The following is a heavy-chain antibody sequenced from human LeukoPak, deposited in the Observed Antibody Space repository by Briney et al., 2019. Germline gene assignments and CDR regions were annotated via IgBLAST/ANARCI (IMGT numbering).Heavy chain of an antibody. CDR2: IYTSGNT. CDR3: ARDHSSSSWMDSFEI. CDR1: GGSISSHY. V-gene: IGHV4-4*07. Sequence: SETLSLTCTVSGGSISSHYWSWIRQPAGKGLEWIGRIYTSGNTNYNPSLKSRVSMSVDTSKNHFSLRLTSVTAADTAVYYCARDHSSSSWMDSFEIWGPGTKVTVSS. J-gene: IGHJ3*02. D-gene: IGHD6-6*01.